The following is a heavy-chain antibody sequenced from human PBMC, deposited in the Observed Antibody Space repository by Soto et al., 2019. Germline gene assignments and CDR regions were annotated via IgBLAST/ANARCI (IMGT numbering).Heavy chain of an antibody. D-gene: IGHD2-2*01. CDR1: GYTFTSYV. CDR2: IIAGFGTA. J-gene: IGHJ6*02. CDR3: ARDDTLRGIVVVPAAMPEDYYYYGMDA. V-gene: IGHV1-69*13. Sequence: SVKVSCKASGYTFTSYVMHWVRHATGQRLEWMGWIIAGFGTANYAQKFQGRVTITADESTSTAYMEPSSLRSEDTAVYYCARDDTLRGIVVVPAAMPEDYYYYGMDAWGQGTTVTVSS.